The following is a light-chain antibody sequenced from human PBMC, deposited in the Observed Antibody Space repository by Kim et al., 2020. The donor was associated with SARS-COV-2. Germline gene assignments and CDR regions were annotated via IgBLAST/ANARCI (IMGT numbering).Light chain of an antibody. CDR3: QAWDGSAVV. CDR2: KYN. J-gene: IGLJ2*01. Sequence: SVSPGQTASITCSGDKLGDKYTSWYQQKPGQSPVLVMYKYNKRPSGIPERFSGSNSGNTATLTISGTQAMDEADYYCQAWDGSAVVFGGGTQLTVL. CDR1: KLGDKY. V-gene: IGLV3-1*01.